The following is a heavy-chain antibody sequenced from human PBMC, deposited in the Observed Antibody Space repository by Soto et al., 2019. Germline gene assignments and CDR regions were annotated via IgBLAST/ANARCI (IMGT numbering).Heavy chain of an antibody. D-gene: IGHD6-13*01. CDR1: GGSFSGYY. CDR2: INHSGST. J-gene: IGHJ4*02. CDR3: ARQAAAGNGSFDY. Sequence: QVQLQQWGAGLLKPSETLSLTCAVYGGSFSGYYWSWIRQPPGKGLEWIGEINHSGSTNYNPSLKSRVTISVDTSKNQFSLKLSSVTAADTAVYYGARQAAAGNGSFDYCGQGTLVTVSS. V-gene: IGHV4-34*01.